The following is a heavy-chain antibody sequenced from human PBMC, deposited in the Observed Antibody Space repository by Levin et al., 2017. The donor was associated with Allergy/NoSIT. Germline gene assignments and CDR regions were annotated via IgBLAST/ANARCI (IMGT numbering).Heavy chain of an antibody. V-gene: IGHV3-11*03. Sequence: GGSLRLSCAASGFTFSDYYMSWIRQAPGKGLEWISYIITSGTHTSYADSVKGRFTISRDNANNLVFLQMNSLIAEDTAVYYCASRYGSGTYYQGNNYWGQGTLVTVSS. CDR3: ASRYGSGTYYQGNNY. D-gene: IGHD3-10*01. CDR2: IITSGTHT. J-gene: IGHJ4*02. CDR1: GFTFSDYY.